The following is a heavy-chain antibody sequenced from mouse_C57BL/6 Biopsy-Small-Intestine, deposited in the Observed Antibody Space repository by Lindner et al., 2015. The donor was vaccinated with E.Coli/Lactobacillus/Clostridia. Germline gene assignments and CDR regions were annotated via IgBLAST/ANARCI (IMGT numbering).Heavy chain of an antibody. CDR2: ILPGRGST. D-gene: IGHD1-1*02. CDR1: GHTFNGYW. J-gene: IGHJ2*01. Sequence: VQLQESGAELMKPGASVKLSCKATGHTFNGYWIEWVKQRPGHGLEWIGEILPGRGSTNYNENFKGKATFTADTSSNTANMQLSSLTTEDSAIYYCATYHYGGRSYFDYWGQGTTLTVSS. CDR3: ATYHYGGRSYFDY. V-gene: IGHV1-9*01.